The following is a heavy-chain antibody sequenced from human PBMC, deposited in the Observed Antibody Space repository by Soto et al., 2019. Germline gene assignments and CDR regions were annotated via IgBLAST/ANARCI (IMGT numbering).Heavy chain of an antibody. V-gene: IGHV3-23*01. D-gene: IGHD3-16*01. CDR3: AKSRVIRGYYYYGMDV. CDR1: GFTFSSYA. J-gene: IGHJ6*02. CDR2: ISGSGGST. Sequence: PGGSLRLSYAASGFTFSSYAMSWVRQAPGKGLEWVSAISGSGGSTYYADSVKGRFTISRDNSKNTLYLQMNSLRAEDTAVYYCAKSRVIRGYYYYGMDVWGQGTTVTVSS.